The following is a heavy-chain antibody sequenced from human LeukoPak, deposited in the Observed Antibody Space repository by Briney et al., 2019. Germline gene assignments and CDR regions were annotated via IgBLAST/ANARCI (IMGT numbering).Heavy chain of an antibody. CDR2: ISGSGGIT. CDR3: ARGSGSYNPD. D-gene: IGHD5-24*01. J-gene: IGHJ4*02. CDR1: GFTFSSYA. V-gene: IGHV3-23*01. Sequence: GGSLRLSCAASGFTFSSYAMSWVRQAPGKGLEWVSHISGSGGITSYGDSVKGRFTISRDNAKNSLCLQMNSLRAEDTAVYYCARGSGSYNPDWGQGTLVTVSS.